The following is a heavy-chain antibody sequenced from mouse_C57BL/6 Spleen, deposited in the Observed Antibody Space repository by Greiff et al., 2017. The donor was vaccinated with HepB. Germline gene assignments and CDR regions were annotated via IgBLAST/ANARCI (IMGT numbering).Heavy chain of an antibody. D-gene: IGHD2-4*01. V-gene: IGHV1-39*01. CDR2: INPNYGTT. Sequence: VQLQQSGPELVKPGASVKISCKASGYSFTDYNMNWVKQSNGKSLEWIGVINPNYGTTSYNQKFKGKATLTVDQSSSTAYMQLNSLTSEDSAVYYWSRRAIYYDYDEVFDYWGQGTTLTVSS. CDR3: SRRAIYYDYDEVFDY. J-gene: IGHJ2*01. CDR1: GYSFTDYN.